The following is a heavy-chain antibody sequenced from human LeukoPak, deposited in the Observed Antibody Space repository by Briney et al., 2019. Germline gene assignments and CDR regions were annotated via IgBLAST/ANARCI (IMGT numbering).Heavy chain of an antibody. Sequence: GGSLRLSCAASGFTFSSYSMNWVRQAPGKGLEWVSSISSSSSYIYYADSVKGRFTISRDNAKNSLYLQMNSLRAEDTAVYYCASRAPRYNYDRYLPIDYWGQGTLVTVSS. CDR2: ISSSSSYI. CDR1: GFTFSSYS. CDR3: ASRAPRYNYDRYLPIDY. D-gene: IGHD3-22*01. J-gene: IGHJ4*02. V-gene: IGHV3-21*04.